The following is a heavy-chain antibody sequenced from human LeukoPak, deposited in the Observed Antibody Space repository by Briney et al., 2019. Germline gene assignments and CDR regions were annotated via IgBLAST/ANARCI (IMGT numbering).Heavy chain of an antibody. CDR3: ARAGGFSGSYVIDAFDI. D-gene: IGHD3-10*01. J-gene: IGHJ3*02. Sequence: SETLSLTCAVYGGSFSGYYWSWIRQPAGKGLEWIGRIYTSGSTNYNPSLKSRVTMSVDTPKNQFSLKLSSVTAADTAVYYCARAGGFSGSYVIDAFDIWGQGTMVTVSS. CDR1: GGSFSGYY. V-gene: IGHV4-59*10. CDR2: IYTSGST.